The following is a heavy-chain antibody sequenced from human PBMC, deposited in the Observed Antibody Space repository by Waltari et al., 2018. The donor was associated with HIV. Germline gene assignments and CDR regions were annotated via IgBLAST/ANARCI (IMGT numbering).Heavy chain of an antibody. V-gene: IGHV3-11*04. CDR2: INSGGSSK. CDR3: AKMGGVFYRFDA. Sequence: QIHLVESGGGLVKPGGSLSLSCAASGFTFSAYDMSWIRQAPGKQPEWVSYINSGGSSKYFADFVNGRFTISRDNSENSLYLQMNNLRAEDTAVYYCAKMGGVFYRFDAWGQGTLVTVSS. J-gene: IGHJ5*02. D-gene: IGHD2-8*01. CDR1: GFTFSAYD.